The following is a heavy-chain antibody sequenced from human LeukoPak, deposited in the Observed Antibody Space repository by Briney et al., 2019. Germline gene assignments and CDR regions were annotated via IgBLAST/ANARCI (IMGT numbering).Heavy chain of an antibody. Sequence: SVKVSCKASGGTFSSYAISWVRQAHGQGLEWMGGIIPIFGTANYAQKFQGRLTITADESTSTDYLELSSLRSEDTAVYYCARDPYYCSGGSCYVAEYFQHWGQGALVTVSS. D-gene: IGHD2-15*01. CDR1: GGTFSSYA. CDR2: IIPIFGTA. CDR3: ARDPYYCSGGSCYVAEYFQH. J-gene: IGHJ1*01. V-gene: IGHV1-69*01.